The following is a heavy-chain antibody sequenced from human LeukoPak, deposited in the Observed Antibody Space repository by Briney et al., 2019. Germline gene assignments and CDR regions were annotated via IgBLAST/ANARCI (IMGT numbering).Heavy chain of an antibody. Sequence: GASVKVSCKASGYTFTSYDINWVRQATGQGLEWMGWMNPNNGNTGYAQKSQGRVTMTRNTSTSTVYMELSSLRSEDTAVYYCAREYYYAGSDYWGQGTLITVSS. CDR2: MNPNNGNT. J-gene: IGHJ4*02. V-gene: IGHV1-8*01. CDR1: GYTFTSYD. CDR3: AREYYYAGSDY. D-gene: IGHD3-16*01.